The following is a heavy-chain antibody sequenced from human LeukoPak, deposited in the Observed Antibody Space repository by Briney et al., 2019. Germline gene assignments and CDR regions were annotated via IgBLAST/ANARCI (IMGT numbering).Heavy chain of an antibody. D-gene: IGHD3-10*02. CDR3: AELGITMIGGV. J-gene: IGHJ6*04. V-gene: IGHV3-11*04. CDR2: ISSSGNTI. Sequence: GGSLRLPCAASGFIFSDYYMSWIRQAPGKGLEWVSYISSSGNTIYYADSVKGRFTISRDNAKNSLYLQMNSLRAEDTAVYYCAELGITMIGGVWGKGTTVTISS. CDR1: GFIFSDYY.